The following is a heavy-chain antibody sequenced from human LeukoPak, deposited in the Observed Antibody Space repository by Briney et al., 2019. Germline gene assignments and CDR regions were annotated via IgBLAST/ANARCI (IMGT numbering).Heavy chain of an antibody. D-gene: IGHD5-12*01. CDR2: ISYDGSNK. Sequence: GGSLRLSCAASGFTFSSYAMHWVRQAPGKGLEWVAVISYDGSNKYYADSVKGRFTISRDNSKNTLYLQMNSLRAEDTAVYYCARGLGRATIPVGYWGQGTLVTVSS. CDR1: GFTFSSYA. J-gene: IGHJ4*02. CDR3: ARGLGRATIPVGY. V-gene: IGHV3-30-3*01.